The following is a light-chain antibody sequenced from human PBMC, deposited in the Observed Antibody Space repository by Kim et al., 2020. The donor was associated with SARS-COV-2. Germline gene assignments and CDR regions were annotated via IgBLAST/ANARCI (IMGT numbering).Light chain of an antibody. J-gene: IGKJ1*01. CDR3: QQYGSSPRT. V-gene: IGKV3-20*01. Sequence: SPGERATLACRASQSVSSNYLAWYQQKPGQAPRLLIYGASSRATGIPDRFSGSGSGTDFTLTISRLEPEDLAVYYCQQYGSSPRTFGQGTKVEIK. CDR1: QSVSSNY. CDR2: GAS.